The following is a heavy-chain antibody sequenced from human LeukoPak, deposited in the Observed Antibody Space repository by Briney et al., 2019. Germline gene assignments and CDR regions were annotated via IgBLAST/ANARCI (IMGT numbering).Heavy chain of an antibody. J-gene: IGHJ5*02. Sequence: MPSETLSLTCTVSGGSISSSSYSWGWIRQPPGKGLEWIGSIYYSGSTYYNPSLKSRVTISVDTSKNQFSLKLSSVTAADTAVYYCAREKEAAEPIFDPWGQGTLVTVSS. V-gene: IGHV4-39*07. CDR2: IYYSGST. CDR1: GGSISSSSYS. CDR3: AREKEAAEPIFDP. D-gene: IGHD6-13*01.